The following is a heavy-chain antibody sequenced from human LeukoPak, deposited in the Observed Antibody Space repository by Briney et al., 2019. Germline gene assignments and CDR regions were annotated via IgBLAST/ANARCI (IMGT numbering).Heavy chain of an antibody. CDR2: IDNDGSDT. D-gene: IGHD1-26*01. CDR3: GRDLMGSTDY. CDR1: GFTFRSYW. V-gene: IGHV3-74*01. Sequence: GGSLRLSCAASGFTFRSYWMHWVRQAPGKGLVWVSRIDNDGSDTIYADSVKGRFTISRDNAKNTLYLQMDSLGVEHTAVYYCGRDLMGSTDYWGQGTLVTVSS. J-gene: IGHJ4*02.